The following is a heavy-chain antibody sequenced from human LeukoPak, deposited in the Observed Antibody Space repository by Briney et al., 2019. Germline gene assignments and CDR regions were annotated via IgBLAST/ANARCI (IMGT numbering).Heavy chain of an antibody. CDR2: ISTSSTYI. CDR1: GFTFSDYN. CDR3: ARVSTAASLAIDS. D-gene: IGHD6-13*01. Sequence: GGSLRLSCAASGFTFSDYNMNWVRQAPGNGLEWVSVISTSSTYIYYADSVKGRFTISRDNAKNSLYLQMNSLRAEDTAVYYCARVSTAASLAIDSWGQGTLVTVST. V-gene: IGHV3-21*06. J-gene: IGHJ4*02.